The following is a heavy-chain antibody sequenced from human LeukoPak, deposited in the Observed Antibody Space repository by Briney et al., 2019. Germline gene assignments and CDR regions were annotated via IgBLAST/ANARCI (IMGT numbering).Heavy chain of an antibody. V-gene: IGHV3-74*01. Sequence: GGALRLSCAASGFTFSSYWMHLVCQPPGTGLVWVSRINSDGNATTHADSVKGRFTISRDNAKNSLYLQMNSLRAEDTAFYYCARVTVSSGVDYWGQGTLVTVSS. CDR1: GFTFSSYW. D-gene: IGHD4-11*01. CDR3: ARVTVSSGVDY. J-gene: IGHJ4*02. CDR2: INSDGNAT.